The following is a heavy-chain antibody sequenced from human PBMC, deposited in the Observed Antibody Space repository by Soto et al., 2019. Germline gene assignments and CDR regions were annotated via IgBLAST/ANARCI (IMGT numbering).Heavy chain of an antibody. CDR3: AREVLESMDV. CDR1: GFSVSSDY. V-gene: IGHV3-66*01. J-gene: IGHJ6*02. CDR2: IYRDGNT. Sequence: GGSLRLSCAASGFSVSSDYMTWVRQAPGKGLEWVSVIYRDGNTYYADSVRGRFTISRDNSKNTVYLQMNSLRAEDTAVYYCAREVLESMDVWGQGTTVTVSS.